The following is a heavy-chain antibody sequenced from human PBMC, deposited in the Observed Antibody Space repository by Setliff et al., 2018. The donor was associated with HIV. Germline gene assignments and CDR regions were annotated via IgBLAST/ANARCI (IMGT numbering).Heavy chain of an antibody. CDR3: ARLSSAGLFDY. J-gene: IGHJ4*02. CDR2: ISYSGTT. Sequence: SETLSLTCTVSGGSIRSSSYYWGWIRQPPGKALEWIGIISYSGTTYYNPSLRSRVTIFVDTSNNRFFLEMTSVTAADTAVYYCARLSSAGLFDYWGRGTLVTVSS. V-gene: IGHV4-39*01. D-gene: IGHD6-19*01. CDR1: GGSIRSSSYY.